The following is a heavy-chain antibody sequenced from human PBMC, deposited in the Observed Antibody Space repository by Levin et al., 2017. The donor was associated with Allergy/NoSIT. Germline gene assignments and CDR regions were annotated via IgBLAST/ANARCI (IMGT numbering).Heavy chain of an antibody. CDR1: GFTFSSYW. J-gene: IGHJ6*03. CDR2: INSDGSST. V-gene: IGHV3-74*01. CDR3: ARGMGCSGGSCYSSYYYYYMDV. Sequence: GGSLRLSCAASGFTFSSYWMHWVRQAPGKGLVWVSRINSDGSSTSYADSVKGRFTISRDNAKNTLYLQMNSLRAEDTAVYYCARGMGCSGGSCYSSYYYYYMDVWGKGTTVTVSS. D-gene: IGHD2-15*01.